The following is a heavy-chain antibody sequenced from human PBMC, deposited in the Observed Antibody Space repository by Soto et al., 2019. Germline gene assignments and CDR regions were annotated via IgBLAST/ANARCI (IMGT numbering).Heavy chain of an antibody. V-gene: IGHV4-30-2*01. D-gene: IGHD3-22*01. J-gene: IGHJ4*02. CDR1: GGSISSGGYS. CDR2: IYHSGST. Sequence: SETLSLTCAVSGGSISSGGYSWSWIRQPPGKGLEWIGYIYHSGSTYYNPSLKSRVTISVDRSKNQFSLKLSSVTAADTAVYYCARDLGHYYDSSGYGDYFDYWGQGTLVTVSS. CDR3: ARDLGHYYDSSGYGDYFDY.